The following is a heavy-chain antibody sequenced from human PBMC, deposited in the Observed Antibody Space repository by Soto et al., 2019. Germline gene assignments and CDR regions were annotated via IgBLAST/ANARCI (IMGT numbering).Heavy chain of an antibody. CDR3: ARGSYSSGYYLDAFDI. CDR1: GCSVSSGSYY. D-gene: IGHD3-22*01. Sequence: ASETLSLTCPVSGCSVSSGSYYWSWIRQPPGKGLEWIGYIYYSGSTNYNPSLKSRVTISVDTSKNQFSLKLSSVTAADTAVYYCARGSYSSGYYLDAFDIWGQGTMVTVSS. J-gene: IGHJ3*02. V-gene: IGHV4-61*01. CDR2: IYYSGST.